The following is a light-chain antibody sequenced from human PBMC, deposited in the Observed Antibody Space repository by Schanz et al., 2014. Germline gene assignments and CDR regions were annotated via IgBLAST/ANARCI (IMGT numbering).Light chain of an antibody. CDR3: QQYNNWPPYT. V-gene: IGKV3D-15*01. Sequence: EIVMTQSPATLSLSPGERATFSCRASQSIVTNLAWYQQRPGQPPRLLIYAASTRATGVPARFSGAGSGTEFTLTISRLEPEDFAVYYCQQYNNWPPYTFGQGTKLEIK. CDR2: AAS. J-gene: IGKJ2*01. CDR1: QSIVTN.